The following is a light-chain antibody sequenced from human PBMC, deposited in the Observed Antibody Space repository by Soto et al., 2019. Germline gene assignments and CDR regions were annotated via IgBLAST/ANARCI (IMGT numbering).Light chain of an antibody. CDR2: EDN. V-gene: IGLV1-51*02. Sequence: QSVLTQPPSVSAAPGQKVTISCSGSSSNIGNNYVSWYQQLPGTAPKLLIYEDNKRPSGIPDRFSGSKSGTSATLGITGLQDGEEGEYYRRTWDWPLDGGVFGGGTKLTVL. J-gene: IGLJ3*02. CDR1: SSNIGNNY. CDR3: RTWDWPLDGGV.